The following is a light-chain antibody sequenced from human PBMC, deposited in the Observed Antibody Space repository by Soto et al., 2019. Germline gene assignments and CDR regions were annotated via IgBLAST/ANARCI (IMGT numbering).Light chain of an antibody. CDR3: QQYNDWLGT. Sequence: EILTTQSPATLSVSPGEGATLSCRASQSVGNRLAWYQQKPGQAPRLLIYGASTRATGVPARFSGSGSETEFTLTISSLQSEDFAVYYCQQYNDWLGTFGGGTKVEIK. CDR1: QSVGNR. V-gene: IGKV3-15*01. J-gene: IGKJ4*01. CDR2: GAS.